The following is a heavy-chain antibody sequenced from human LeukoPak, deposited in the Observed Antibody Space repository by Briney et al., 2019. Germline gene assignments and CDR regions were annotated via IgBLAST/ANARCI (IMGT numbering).Heavy chain of an antibody. CDR2: IIPIFGTA. Sequence: ASVKVSCKASGGTFSSYAINWVRQAPGQGLEWMGGIIPIFGTANYAQKFQGRVTITADESTSTAYMELSSLRSEDTAVYYCARGGTGSSRVYYFDYWGQGTLVTVSS. D-gene: IGHD6-6*01. CDR3: ARGGTGSSRVYYFDY. J-gene: IGHJ4*02. V-gene: IGHV1-69*13. CDR1: GGTFSSYA.